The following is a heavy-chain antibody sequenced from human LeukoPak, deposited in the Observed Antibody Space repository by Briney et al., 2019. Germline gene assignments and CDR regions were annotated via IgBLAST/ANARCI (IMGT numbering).Heavy chain of an antibody. D-gene: IGHD5-12*01. CDR3: ARGVATGSDAFDI. V-gene: IGHV3-53*04. CDR2: IYSGGST. J-gene: IGHJ3*02. CDR1: GFTVSSNY. Sequence: GGSLRLSCAASGFTVSSNYMSWVRQAPGKGLGRVSVIYSGGSTYYADSVKGRFTISRHNSKNTLYLQMNSLRAEDTAVYYCARGVATGSDAFDIWGQGTMVTVSS.